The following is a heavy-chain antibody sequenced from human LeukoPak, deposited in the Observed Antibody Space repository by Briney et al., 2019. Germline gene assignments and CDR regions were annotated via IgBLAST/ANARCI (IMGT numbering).Heavy chain of an antibody. CDR2: IIPIFGTA. D-gene: IGHD4-17*01. Sequence: GASVKVSCKASGGTFSSYGISWVRQAPGQGLEWKGGIIPIFGTANYAQKFQGRVTITADKSTSTAYMGLSSLRSEDTAVYYCARAPADYGDPHFDYWGQGTLVTVSS. CDR3: ARAPADYGDPHFDY. J-gene: IGHJ4*02. V-gene: IGHV1-69*06. CDR1: GGTFSSYG.